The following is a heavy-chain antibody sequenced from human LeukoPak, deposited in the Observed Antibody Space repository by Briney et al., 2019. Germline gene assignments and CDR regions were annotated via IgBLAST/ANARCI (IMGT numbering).Heavy chain of an antibody. Sequence: SETLSLTCAVYGGSFSGYYWSWIRQPPGKGLEWIGEINHSGSTNYNPSLKSRVTISVDTSKNQFSLKLSSVTAADTAVYYCARAFGSYGPRYDFDYWGQGTLVTVSS. CDR3: ARAFGSYGPRYDFDY. J-gene: IGHJ4*02. CDR2: INHSGST. CDR1: GGSFSGYY. V-gene: IGHV4-34*01. D-gene: IGHD1-26*01.